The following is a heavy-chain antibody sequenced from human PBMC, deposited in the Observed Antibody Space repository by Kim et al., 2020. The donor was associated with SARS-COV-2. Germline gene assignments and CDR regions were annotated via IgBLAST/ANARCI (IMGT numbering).Heavy chain of an antibody. V-gene: IGHV4-59*13. Sequence: SETLSLTCTVSGGSISSYYWSWIRQPPGKGLEWIGYIYYSGSTNYNPSLKSRVTISVDTSKNQFSLKLSSVTAADTAVYYCARITLAAAGTFDPWGQGTLVTVSS. CDR3: ARITLAAAGTFDP. D-gene: IGHD6-13*01. CDR1: GGSISSYY. J-gene: IGHJ5*02. CDR2: IYYSGST.